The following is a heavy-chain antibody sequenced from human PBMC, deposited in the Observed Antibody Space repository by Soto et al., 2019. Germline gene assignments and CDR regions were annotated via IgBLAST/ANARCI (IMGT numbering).Heavy chain of an antibody. CDR1: GDSITNYY. D-gene: IGHD6-13*01. Sequence: PSETLSLTCTVSGDSITNYYWTWIRQPAGKGLEWIGRIYSSGSTNYNSSLKSRVTMSVHTSKKQISLKLTSVTAAATAVYYCARQTTFSSSWYDHWGQGTLVTVSS. CDR3: ARQTTFSSSWYDH. CDR2: IYSSGST. J-gene: IGHJ5*02. V-gene: IGHV4-4*07.